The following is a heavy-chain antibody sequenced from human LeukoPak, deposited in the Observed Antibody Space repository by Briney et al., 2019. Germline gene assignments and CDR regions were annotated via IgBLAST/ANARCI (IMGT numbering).Heavy chain of an antibody. CDR1: GFTSSDYL. J-gene: IGHJ4*02. V-gene: IGHV3-7*01. CDR3: ARGRWAPFDC. D-gene: IGHD6-13*01. Sequence: GGSLRLSCAASGFTSSDYLMHWVRQAPGKGLEWVANIKQGGSEKNYVASVKGRFTISRDNAKNSLYLQMNSLRAEDTALYYCARGRWAPFDCWGQGTLVTVSS. CDR2: IKQGGSEK.